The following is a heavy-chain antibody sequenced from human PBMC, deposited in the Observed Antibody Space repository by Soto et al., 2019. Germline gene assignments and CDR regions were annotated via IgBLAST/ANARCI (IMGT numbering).Heavy chain of an antibody. V-gene: IGHV1-18*01. CDR3: ARDRGYDSSGYYYAFDY. CDR2: ISAYNGNT. CDR1: GYTFTSYG. Sequence: ASVKVSCKASGYTFTSYGISWVRQAPGQGLEWMGWISAYNGNTNYAQKLQGRVTMTTDTSTSTAYMELRSLRSDDTAVYYCARDRGYDSSGYYYAFDYWGQGTLVTVSS. D-gene: IGHD3-22*01. J-gene: IGHJ4*02.